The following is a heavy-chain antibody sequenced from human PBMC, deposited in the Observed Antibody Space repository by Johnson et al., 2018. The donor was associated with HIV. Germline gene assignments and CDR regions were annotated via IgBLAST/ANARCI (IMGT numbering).Heavy chain of an antibody. V-gene: IGHV3-49*04. Sequence: MQLVESGGGLVQPGRSLRLSCKASGFSFGDYAMSWVRQAPGKGLEWIGFIRSKAYGGTTEYAASVKGKFTISRDDSKNTLYLQMSSLRTEDAAVYYCTTEGDAFDIWGQGTMVTVSS. CDR2: IRSKAYGGTT. J-gene: IGHJ3*02. CDR1: GFSFGDYA. CDR3: TTEGDAFDI.